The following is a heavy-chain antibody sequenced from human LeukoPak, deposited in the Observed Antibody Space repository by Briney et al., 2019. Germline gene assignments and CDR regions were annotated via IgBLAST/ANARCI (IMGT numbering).Heavy chain of an antibody. Sequence: GASVKVSCKASGYTFTSYGISWVRQAPGQGLEWMGWISAYNGNTNCAQKFQGRVTMTRDMSMSTVYMELSSLRSEDTAVFYCTTFDYWGQGTLVTVSS. V-gene: IGHV1-18*01. CDR3: TTFDY. D-gene: IGHD1-1*01. CDR1: GYTFTSYG. J-gene: IGHJ4*02. CDR2: ISAYNGNT.